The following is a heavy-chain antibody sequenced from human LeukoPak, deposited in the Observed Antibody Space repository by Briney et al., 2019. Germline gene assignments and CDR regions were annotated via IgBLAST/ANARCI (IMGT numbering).Heavy chain of an antibody. D-gene: IGHD2-21*01. Sequence: SETLSLTCTVSGGSISSGGYYWSWIRQHPGKGLEWIGYIYYSGSTYYNPSLKSRVTISVDTSKNQFSLKLSSVTAAGTAVYYCARILWNYYYYMDVWGKGTTVTVSS. CDR3: ARILWNYYYYMDV. V-gene: IGHV4-31*03. CDR1: GGSISSGGYY. J-gene: IGHJ6*03. CDR2: IYYSGST.